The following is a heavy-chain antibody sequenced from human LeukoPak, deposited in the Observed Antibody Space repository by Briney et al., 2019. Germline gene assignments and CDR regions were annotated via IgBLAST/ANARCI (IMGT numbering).Heavy chain of an antibody. CDR3: ARYRVAARLYDY. CDR1: GGSISSYY. D-gene: IGHD6-6*01. V-gene: IGHV4-59*01. J-gene: IGHJ4*02. CDR2: IYYSGST. Sequence: MSSETLSLTCTVSGGSISSYYWSWIRQPPGKGLEWIGYIYYSGSTNYNPSLKSRVTISVDTSKNQFSLKLSSVTAADTAVYYCARYRVAARLYDYWGQGTLVTVSS.